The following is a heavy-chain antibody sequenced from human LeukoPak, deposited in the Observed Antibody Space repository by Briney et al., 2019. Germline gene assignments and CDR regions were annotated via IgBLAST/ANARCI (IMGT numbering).Heavy chain of an antibody. Sequence: SETLSLTCTVSDGSLSTHYWSWIRLPPGKGLEYIGYVSYSGTTNYNPSLKSRLTISLDTSKKQISLRLSSVTAADTAVYYCARFRSAVAGTYNYYYLDVWGKGTTVTVSS. D-gene: IGHD6-19*01. CDR2: VSYSGTT. J-gene: IGHJ6*03. CDR1: DGSLSTHY. CDR3: ARFRSAVAGTYNYYYLDV. V-gene: IGHV4-59*11.